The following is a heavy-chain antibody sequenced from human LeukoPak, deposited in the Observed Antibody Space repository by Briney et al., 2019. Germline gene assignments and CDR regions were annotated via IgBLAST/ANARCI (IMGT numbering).Heavy chain of an antibody. D-gene: IGHD5-18*01. CDR1: GGSFSDYS. CDR2: INQSGST. J-gene: IGHJ6*03. V-gene: IGHV4-34*01. Sequence: AETLSLTCAVYGGSFSDYSWTWIRQPPGKGLEWIGEINQSGSTNHNPSLMSRVIMSVDTSKNQISLKVNSVTAADTAVYYCARVGYSYSIKDWSRTGLGDYPTKYYYYMDVWGKGTTVTVSS. CDR3: ARVGYSYSIKDWSRTGLGDYPTKYYYYMDV.